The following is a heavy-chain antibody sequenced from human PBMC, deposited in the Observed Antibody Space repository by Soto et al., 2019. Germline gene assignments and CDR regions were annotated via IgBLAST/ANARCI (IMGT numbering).Heavy chain of an antibody. Sequence: ASVKVSCKASGYTFTRYTMNWVRQAPGQRLEWMGWINPDNGNTKSSQKFQDRVIITRDTSASTAYMDLGSLRSEDTAVYYCARGIATGQLDPWGQGTLVTVSS. CDR2: INPDNGNT. D-gene: IGHD2-15*01. J-gene: IGHJ5*02. CDR3: ARGIATGQLDP. CDR1: GYTFTRYT. V-gene: IGHV1-3*01.